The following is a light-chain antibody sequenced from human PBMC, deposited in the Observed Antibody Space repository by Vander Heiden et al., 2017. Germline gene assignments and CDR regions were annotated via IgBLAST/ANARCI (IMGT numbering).Light chain of an antibody. J-gene: IGKJ5*01. Sequence: IVLTQSPATLSLSPGERATLSCRASQSVSSFFAWYQQKPGQAPRLLIYDASNRATGIPARFRGSGSGTDFTLTISSLEPEDFAVYYCQQRSNWPITFGQGTRLQIK. CDR3: QQRSNWPIT. CDR1: QSVSSF. CDR2: DAS. V-gene: IGKV3-11*01.